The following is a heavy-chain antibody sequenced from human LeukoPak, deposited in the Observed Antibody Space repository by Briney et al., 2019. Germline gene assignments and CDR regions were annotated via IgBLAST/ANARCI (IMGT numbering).Heavy chain of an antibody. CDR1: GFTFSSYA. D-gene: IGHD6-25*01. Sequence: PGGSLRLSCAASGFTFSSYAMHWVRQAPGKGLEWVAVISYDGSNKYYADSVKGRFTISRDNSKNTLYLQMNSLRAEDTAVYYCARGTIAAAKMIDYWGQGTLVTVSS. V-gene: IGHV3-30-3*01. CDR3: ARGTIAAAKMIDY. J-gene: IGHJ4*02. CDR2: ISYDGSNK.